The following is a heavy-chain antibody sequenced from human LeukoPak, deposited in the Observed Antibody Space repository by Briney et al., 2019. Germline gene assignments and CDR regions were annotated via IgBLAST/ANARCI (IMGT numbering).Heavy chain of an antibody. CDR1: GYIFTSYG. J-gene: IGHJ4*02. V-gene: IGHV1-18*01. CDR2: ISVYNGNT. CDR3: ARVQPHRIYYDDSDYPTRNDY. Sequence: ASVKVSCKASGYIFTSYGISWVRQAPRQGLEWMGWISVYNGNTNYVQKFQDRVTMTTDTSTSTAYMELRSLRSDDTAVYYCARVQPHRIYYDDSDYPTRNDYWGQGTLVTVSS. D-gene: IGHD3-22*01.